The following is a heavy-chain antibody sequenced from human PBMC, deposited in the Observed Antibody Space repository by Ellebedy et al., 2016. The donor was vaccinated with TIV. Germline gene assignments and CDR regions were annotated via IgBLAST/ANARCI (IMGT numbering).Heavy chain of an antibody. CDR1: GFTFSSYA. CDR3: AKNLGFLTGYSNFDY. V-gene: IGHV3-23*01. Sequence: PGGSLRLSCAASGFTFSSYAMSRVRQAPGQGLGSVTAISTSGGSTYYADSVKGRFTISRDNSKNTLYLQMNSLRAEVTAVYFSAKNLGFLTGYSNFDYWGQGTLVTVSS. J-gene: IGHJ4*02. CDR2: ISTSGGST. D-gene: IGHD3-9*01.